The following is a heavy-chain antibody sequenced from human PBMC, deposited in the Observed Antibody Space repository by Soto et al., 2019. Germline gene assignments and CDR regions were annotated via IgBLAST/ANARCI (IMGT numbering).Heavy chain of an antibody. D-gene: IGHD4-4*01. V-gene: IGHV4-59*08. Sequence: PSETLSLTCTVSGGSISSYYWSWIRQPPGKGLEWIGYIYYSGRTNYNPSLKSRVTISVDTSKNQFSLKLSSVTAAETAVYYCARFLNPDYSNYLWYYMDVWGKGTTVTVSS. CDR1: GGSISSYY. CDR3: ARFLNPDYSNYLWYYMDV. J-gene: IGHJ6*03. CDR2: IYYSGRT.